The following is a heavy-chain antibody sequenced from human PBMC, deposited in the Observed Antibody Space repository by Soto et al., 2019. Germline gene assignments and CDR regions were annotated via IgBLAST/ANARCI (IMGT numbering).Heavy chain of an antibody. Sequence: ASVKVSCKASGYTFTGYYMHWVRQAPGQGLEWMGWINPNSGGTNYAQKFQGWVTMTRDTSISTAYMELSRLRSDDTAVYYCARDNPYYDSPDYWGQGTLVTVSS. J-gene: IGHJ4*02. D-gene: IGHD3-22*01. CDR2: INPNSGGT. CDR3: ARDNPYYDSPDY. V-gene: IGHV1-2*04. CDR1: GYTFTGYY.